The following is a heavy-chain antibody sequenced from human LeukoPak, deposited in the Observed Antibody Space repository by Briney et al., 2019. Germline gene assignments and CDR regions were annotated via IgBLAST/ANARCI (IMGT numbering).Heavy chain of an antibody. CDR3: ARDPRITTGTTLGYYYYYMDV. V-gene: IGHV1-2*02. CDR1: GYTFTGYY. CDR2: INPNSGGT. J-gene: IGHJ6*03. D-gene: IGHD1-1*01. Sequence: ASVKVSCKASGYTFTGYYMHWVRQAPGQGLEWMGWINPNSGGTNYAQKFQGRVTMTRDTSISTAYMELSRLRSGDTAVYYCARDPRITTGTTLGYYYYYMDVWGKGTTVTVSS.